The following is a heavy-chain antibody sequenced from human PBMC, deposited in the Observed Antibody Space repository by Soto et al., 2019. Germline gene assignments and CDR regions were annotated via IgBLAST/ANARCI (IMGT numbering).Heavy chain of an antibody. D-gene: IGHD2-21*02. CDR2: INHSGTI. CDR1: GGSFSGYY. CDR3: ARADRTLVTSYSLDV. Sequence: LSLTCAVYGGSFSGYYWTWIRQPPGKGLEWIGEINHSGTINFNPSLKSRLTISLDTSKKHFPLKLSSVTDADTAAYYCARADRTLVTSYSLDVWGQGTTVTVSS. V-gene: IGHV4-34*01. J-gene: IGHJ6*02.